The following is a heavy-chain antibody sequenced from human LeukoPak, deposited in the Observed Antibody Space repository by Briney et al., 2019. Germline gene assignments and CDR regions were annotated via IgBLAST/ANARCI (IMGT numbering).Heavy chain of an antibody. V-gene: IGHV3-30*04. D-gene: IGHD4-17*01. J-gene: IGHJ4*02. Sequence: GGSLRLSCTASRFTFSNYAMHWVRQAPGKGLEWVAVILSDGSYKYYADSVKGRFTISRDNSKNTLSLQMNSLRAEDTAVYYCVRDDLTVTSPPGDYWGQGTLVTVSS. CDR2: ILSDGSYK. CDR1: RFTFSNYA. CDR3: VRDDLTVTSPPGDY.